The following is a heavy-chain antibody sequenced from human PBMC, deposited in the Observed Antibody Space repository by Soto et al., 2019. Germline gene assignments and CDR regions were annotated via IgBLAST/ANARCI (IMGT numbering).Heavy chain of an antibody. Sequence: QVQLVESGGGVVQPGRSLRLSCAASGFTFSTYAMHWVRQAPGKGLEWVAVISYDGSHQYYADSVKGRFTISRDNSKNTLYLQMNSLRDEDTAMYYCAREGQSEGRNFDYWGQGTLVTVSS. J-gene: IGHJ4*02. CDR1: GFTFSTYA. V-gene: IGHV3-30-3*01. CDR3: AREGQSEGRNFDY. CDR2: ISYDGSHQ.